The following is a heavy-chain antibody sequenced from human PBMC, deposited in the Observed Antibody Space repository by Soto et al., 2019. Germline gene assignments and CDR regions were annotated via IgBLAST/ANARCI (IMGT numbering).Heavy chain of an antibody. Sequence: SVKVSCKASGGTFSSYAISWVRQAPGQGLEWMGGIIPIFGTANYAQKFQGRVTITADKSTSTAYMELSSLRSEDTAVYYCAGERGQLIVVVPAARLGVGAFDIWGQGTMVTVSS. J-gene: IGHJ3*02. CDR2: IIPIFGTA. V-gene: IGHV1-69*06. CDR3: AGERGQLIVVVPAARLGVGAFDI. CDR1: GGTFSSYA. D-gene: IGHD2-2*01.